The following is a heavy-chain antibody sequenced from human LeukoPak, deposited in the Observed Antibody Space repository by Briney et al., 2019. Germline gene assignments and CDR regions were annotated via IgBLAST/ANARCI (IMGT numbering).Heavy chain of an antibody. D-gene: IGHD1-14*01. V-gene: IGHV1-2*02. Sequence: ASVKVSCKASGYTFTGYYMHWVRQAPGQGLEWMGWINPNSGSTNYAQKFQGRVTMTRDTSISTAYMELSRLRSDDTAVYYCASVKYFRLPEYYFDYWGQGTLVTVSS. J-gene: IGHJ4*02. CDR3: ASVKYFRLPEYYFDY. CDR1: GYTFTGYY. CDR2: INPNSGST.